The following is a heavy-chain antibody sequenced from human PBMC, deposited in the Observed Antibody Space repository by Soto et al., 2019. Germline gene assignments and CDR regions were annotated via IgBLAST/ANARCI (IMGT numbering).Heavy chain of an antibody. J-gene: IGHJ3*02. Sequence: ASVKVSCKASGYTFTSYAMHWVRQAPGQRLEWMGWINAGNGNTKYSQKFQGRVTITRDTSASAAYMELSSLRSEDTAVYYCARDNYARPAGDDAFDIWGQRTTVTVSS. V-gene: IGHV1-3*01. CDR3: ARDNYARPAGDDAFDI. D-gene: IGHD2-21*01. CDR1: GYTFTSYA. CDR2: INAGNGNT.